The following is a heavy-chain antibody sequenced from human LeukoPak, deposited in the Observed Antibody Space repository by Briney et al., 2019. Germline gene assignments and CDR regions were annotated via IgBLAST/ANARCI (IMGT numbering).Heavy chain of an antibody. V-gene: IGHV3-21*01. Sequence: GGSLGLSCAASGFTFSSYSMNWVRQAPGKGLEWVSSISSSSSYIYYADSVKGRFTISRDNAKNSLYLQMNSLRAEDTAVYYCARTLTAFVVVVVAADCWGQGTLVTVSS. D-gene: IGHD2-15*01. CDR3: ARTLTAFVVVVVAADC. CDR1: GFTFSSYS. CDR2: ISSSSSYI. J-gene: IGHJ4*02.